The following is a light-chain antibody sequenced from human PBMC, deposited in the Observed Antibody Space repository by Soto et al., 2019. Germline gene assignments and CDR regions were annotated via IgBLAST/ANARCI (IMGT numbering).Light chain of an antibody. CDR1: SSNIGAGYD. Sequence: QSALTQPPSVSGAPGQRVTISCTGSSSNIGAGYDVHWYQQLPGTAPKLLIYGNSNRPSGVPDRFSGSKSGTSASLAITGLQAEDEADYYCQSYDSRLSGLVVFGGGTKLTVL. CDR2: GNS. J-gene: IGLJ2*01. CDR3: QSYDSRLSGLVV. V-gene: IGLV1-40*01.